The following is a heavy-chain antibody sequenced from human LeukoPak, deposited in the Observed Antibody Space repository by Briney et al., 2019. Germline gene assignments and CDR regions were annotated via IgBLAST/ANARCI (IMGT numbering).Heavy chain of an antibody. D-gene: IGHD1-26*01. CDR3: ARGSDSGSYPSYFDY. V-gene: IGHV3-21*01. J-gene: IGHJ4*02. CDR1: GFTVSSNY. Sequence: PGGSLRLSCAASGFTVSSNYMNWVRQAPGKGLEWVSSISRSSTYIYYADSVKGRFTISRDNAKKSLYLQMNSLRAEDTAVYYCARGSDSGSYPSYFDYWGQGTLVTVSS. CDR2: ISRSSTYI.